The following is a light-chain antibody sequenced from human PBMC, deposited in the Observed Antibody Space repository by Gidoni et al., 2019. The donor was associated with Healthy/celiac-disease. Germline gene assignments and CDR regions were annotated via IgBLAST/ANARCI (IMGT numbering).Light chain of an antibody. J-gene: IGLJ2*01. CDR1: ALPKQY. V-gene: IGLV3-25*03. CDR3: QSAASSGTFVV. CDR2: QDS. Sequence: DELTQPPAGSVTPGQTARITCSGDALPKQYAYWYQQKPGPAPVLVIYQDSERPSGIPERFSGSSSGTTVTLTISGVQAEDEADYYCQSAASSGTFVVFGGGTKLTVL.